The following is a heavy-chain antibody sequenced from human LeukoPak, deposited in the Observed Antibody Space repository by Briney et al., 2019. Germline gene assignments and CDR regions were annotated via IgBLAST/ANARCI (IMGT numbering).Heavy chain of an antibody. Sequence: PSETLSVTCSVAGGSIRNYYWSWIRQPPQKGLEWIGYIFYTRATIYSPSLESRVFISVDTSKNQLSLKLTSVTAADTAIYYCARHDDYPGFGRGFDPWGQGTLVIVSS. D-gene: IGHD1-1*01. CDR3: ARHDDYPGFGRGFDP. J-gene: IGHJ5*02. V-gene: IGHV4-59*08. CDR1: GGSIRNYY. CDR2: IFYTRAT.